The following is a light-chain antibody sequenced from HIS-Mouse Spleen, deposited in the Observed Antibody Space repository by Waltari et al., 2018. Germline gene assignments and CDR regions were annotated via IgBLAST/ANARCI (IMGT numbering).Light chain of an antibody. CDR3: YSTDSSGNHRV. V-gene: IGLV3-10*01. J-gene: IGLJ2*01. CDR2: EDS. CDR1: ALPKKY. Sequence: YELTQPPSVSVSPGQTTSITSPGDALPKKYPYWYQQKSGQAPWLVIYEDSKRPSGIPERFSGSSSGTMATLTISGAQVEDEADYYCYSTDSSGNHRVFGGGTKLTVL.